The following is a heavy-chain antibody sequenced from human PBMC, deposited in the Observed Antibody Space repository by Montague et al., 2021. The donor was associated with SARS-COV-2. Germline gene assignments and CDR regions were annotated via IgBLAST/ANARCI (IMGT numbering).Heavy chain of an antibody. D-gene: IGHD6-13*01. CDR1: GFTFSSYA. V-gene: IGHV3-23*01. J-gene: IGHJ6*02. CDR2: ISGSGGST. CDR3: ARAAAGYYYYGMDV. Sequence: SLRLSCAASGFTFSSYAMSWVRQAPGKGLEWVSAISGSGGSTYYADSVKGRFTISRDNSKNTLYLQMNSLRAEDTAVYYCARAAAGYYYYGMDVWDQGTTVTVSS.